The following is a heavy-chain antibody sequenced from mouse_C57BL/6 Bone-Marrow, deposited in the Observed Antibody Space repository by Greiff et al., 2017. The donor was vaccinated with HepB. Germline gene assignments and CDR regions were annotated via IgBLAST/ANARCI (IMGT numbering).Heavy chain of an antibody. CDR1: EYEFPSHD. CDR2: INSDGGST. V-gene: IGHV5-2*01. CDR3: ARHEVYYDYDWGFAY. J-gene: IGHJ3*01. Sequence: VQLQQSGGGLVQPGESLKLSCESNEYEFPSHDMSWVRKTPEKRLELVAAINSDGGSTYYPDTMERRFIISRDNTKKTLYLQMSSLRSEDTALYYCARHEVYYDYDWGFAYWGQGTLVTVSA. D-gene: IGHD2-4*01.